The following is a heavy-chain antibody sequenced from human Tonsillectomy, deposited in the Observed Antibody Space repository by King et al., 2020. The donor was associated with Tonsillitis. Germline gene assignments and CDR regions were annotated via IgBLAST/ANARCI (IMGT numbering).Heavy chain of an antibody. Sequence: VQLVESGGGLVQPGGSLRLSCAASGFTFNNYAMSWVRQAPGKGLEWVSTFSGSGGNTFYADSVKGRFTISRDNSKNTLYLQMNSLRAEDTALYYCAKGQRNYVWGSYRLSYFDYWGQGTLVTVSS. CDR2: FSGSGGNT. CDR3: AKGQRNYVWGSYRLSYFDY. J-gene: IGHJ4*02. V-gene: IGHV3-23*04. CDR1: GFTFNNYA. D-gene: IGHD3-16*02.